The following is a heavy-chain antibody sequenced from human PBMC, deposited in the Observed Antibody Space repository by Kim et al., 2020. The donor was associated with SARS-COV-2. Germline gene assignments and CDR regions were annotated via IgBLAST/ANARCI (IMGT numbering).Heavy chain of an antibody. Sequence: GGSLRLSCAASGFTVSSNYMSWVRQAPGKGLEWVSVIYSGGSTYYADSVKGRFTISRDNSKNTLYLQMNSLRAEDTAVYYCARDRPHYGDYGYWGQGTLVTVSS. J-gene: IGHJ4*02. D-gene: IGHD4-17*01. CDR3: ARDRPHYGDYGY. V-gene: IGHV3-53*01. CDR1: GFTVSSNY. CDR2: IYSGGST.